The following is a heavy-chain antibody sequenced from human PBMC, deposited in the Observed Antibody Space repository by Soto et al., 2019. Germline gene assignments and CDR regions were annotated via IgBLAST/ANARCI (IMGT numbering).Heavy chain of an antibody. J-gene: IGHJ6*03. CDR3: ARDGIAQDYYYYYMDV. V-gene: IGHV4-59*01. CDR2: IYYSGST. CDR1: GGSISSYY. Sequence: QVQLQESGPGLVKPSETLSLTCTVSGGSISSYYWRWIRQPPGKGLEWIGYIYYSGSTNYNPPLKIRVTISVDTSNDQFSLKLSSVTAADAAVYYCARDGIAQDYYYYYMDVWGKGTTVTVSS.